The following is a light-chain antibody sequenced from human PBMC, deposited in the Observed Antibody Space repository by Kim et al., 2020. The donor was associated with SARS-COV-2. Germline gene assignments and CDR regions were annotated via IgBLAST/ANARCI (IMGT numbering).Light chain of an antibody. J-gene: IGKJ5*01. CDR2: AAS. CDR3: QQPNTYPTT. CDR1: QDISRY. V-gene: IGKV1-9*01. Sequence: ASVGDRVTSACQASQDISRYLAWYQHTPGKAHKLLIYAASTLHSGVPSRFRGSGSGTDFTLTISSLQPEDFAPYYCQQPNTYPTTFGQGTRLEIK.